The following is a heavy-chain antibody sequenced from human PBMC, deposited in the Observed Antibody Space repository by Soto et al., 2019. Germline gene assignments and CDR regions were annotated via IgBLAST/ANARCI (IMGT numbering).Heavy chain of an antibody. CDR3: ARTRKDIVVVPAAENYYYYYGMDV. CDR2: INHSGST. CDR1: GGSFSGYY. D-gene: IGHD2-2*01. J-gene: IGHJ6*02. Sequence: SETLSLTCAVYGGSFSGYYWSWIRQPPGKGLEWIGEINHSGSTNYNPSLKSRVTISVDTSKNQFSLKLSSVTAADTAVYYCARTRKDIVVVPAAENYYYYYGMDVWGQGTTVTVSS. V-gene: IGHV4-34*01.